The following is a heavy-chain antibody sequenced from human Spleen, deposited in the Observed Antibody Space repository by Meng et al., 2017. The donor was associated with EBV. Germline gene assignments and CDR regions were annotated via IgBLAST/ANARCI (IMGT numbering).Heavy chain of an antibody. D-gene: IGHD1/OR15-1a*01. CDR2: INESEGT. CDR1: GESFSDYY. J-gene: IGHJ4*02. Sequence: VQREQWGAGMLKALQTLSLICAVYGESFSDYYWTWIRKPPGKGLEWIWEINESEGTKYSPSLNSRVSISLDTSRNQFSLTLNSVTAADTDVYYCVRGSDNWNILVFDYWGQGALVTVSS. CDR3: VRGSDNWNILVFDY. V-gene: IGHV4-34*01.